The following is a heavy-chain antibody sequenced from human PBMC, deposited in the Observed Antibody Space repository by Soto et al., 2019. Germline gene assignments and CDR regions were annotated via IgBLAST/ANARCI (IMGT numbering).Heavy chain of an antibody. CDR2: ISYDGSNK. J-gene: IGHJ5*02. D-gene: IGHD3-10*01. CDR1: GFTFSSYA. V-gene: IGHV3-30-3*01. CDR3: ARDAILWFGEYLSYNWFDP. Sequence: GGSLRLSCAASGFTFSSYAMHWVRQAPGKGLEWVAVISYDGSNKYYADSVKGRFTISRDNSKNTLYLQMNSLRAEDTAVYYCARDAILWFGEYLSYNWFDPWGQGTLVTVSS.